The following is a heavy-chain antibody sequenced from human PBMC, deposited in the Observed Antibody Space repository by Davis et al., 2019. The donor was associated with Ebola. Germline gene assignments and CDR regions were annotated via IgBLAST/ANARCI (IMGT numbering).Heavy chain of an antibody. D-gene: IGHD3-9*01. J-gene: IGHJ4*02. Sequence: PGGSLRLSCAGSGFTFSTYAMTWVRQAPGKGLEWVSRISGSGGDPHYADSVKGRFTISRDNSRNAVYLQMNSLRAEDTAIYYCATDPHDNLFHFDFWGQGTLVTVSS. CDR1: GFTFSTYA. V-gene: IGHV3-23*01. CDR2: ISGSGGDP. CDR3: ATDPHDNLFHFDF.